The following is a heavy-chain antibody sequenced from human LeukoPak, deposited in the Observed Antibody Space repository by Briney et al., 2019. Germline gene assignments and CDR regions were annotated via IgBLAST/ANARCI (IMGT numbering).Heavy chain of an antibody. D-gene: IGHD3-22*01. CDR3: AKGLHISGLGVPY. V-gene: IGHV3-30*18. CDR1: GFMFSSYG. J-gene: IGHJ4*02. CDR2: ISYDGSIK. Sequence: GGSLRLSCVASGFMFSSYGMHWVRQAPGKGLEWVALISYDGSIKKYADPVKGRFTISRDNSKNTLYLQMNSLRAEDTAVYYCAKGLHISGLGVPYWGQGTLVTVSS.